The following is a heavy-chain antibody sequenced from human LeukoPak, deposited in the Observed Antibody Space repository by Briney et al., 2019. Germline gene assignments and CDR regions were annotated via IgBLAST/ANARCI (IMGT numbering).Heavy chain of an antibody. Sequence: SETLSLTCSVSGGSISTYYWSWIRQPPGKGLEWIGYIYYSGSTNYNPSLKSRVTISIDTSKNQFSLELSSVTAADTAVYYCARSYYGSGSYYSFDYWGQGTLVTVSS. V-gene: IGHV4-59*01. CDR2: IYYSGST. J-gene: IGHJ4*02. CDR1: GGSISTYY. D-gene: IGHD3-10*01. CDR3: ARSYYGSGSYYSFDY.